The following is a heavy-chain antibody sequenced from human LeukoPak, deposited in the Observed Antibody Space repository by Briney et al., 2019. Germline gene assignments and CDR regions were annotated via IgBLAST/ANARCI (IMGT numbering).Heavy chain of an antibody. D-gene: IGHD5-24*01. V-gene: IGHV3-48*01. J-gene: IGHJ4*02. CDR2: IGIDSGNT. Sequence: GGSLSLSCAASGFRYRVYSMHWLRHAPGEGLEWLSYIGIDSGNTHYADSVKSRFTIYGDKAKNSLYLQMHSLRVEDTAVYYCAGDYKYAFDNWGQGTLVTVSS. CDR1: GFRYRVYS. CDR3: AGDYKYAFDN.